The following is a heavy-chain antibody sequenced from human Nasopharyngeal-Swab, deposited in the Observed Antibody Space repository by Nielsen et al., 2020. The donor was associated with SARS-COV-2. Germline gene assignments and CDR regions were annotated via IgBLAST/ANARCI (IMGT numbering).Heavy chain of an antibody. D-gene: IGHD5-12*01. J-gene: IGHJ4*02. CDR1: GGTSSSYA. CDR3: ARKTSGYSGYDD. V-gene: IGHV1-69*13. Sequence: SVKVSCKASGGTSSSYAISWVRQAPGQGLEWMGGIIPIFGTANYAQKFQGRVTITADESTSTAYMELSSLRSEDTAVYYCARKTSGYSGYDDWGQGTLVTVSS. CDR2: IIPIFGTA.